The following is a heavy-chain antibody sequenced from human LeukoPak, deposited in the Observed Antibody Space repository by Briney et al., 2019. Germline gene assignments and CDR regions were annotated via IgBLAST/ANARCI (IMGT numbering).Heavy chain of an antibody. Sequence: GGSLRLSCAASGFTFSDYYMSWIRQAPGKGLEWVSYISSSGSTIYYADSVKGRFTISRDNDKNSLYLQMNSLRAEDTAVYYCARAGEPYYYGSGSLNWFDPWGQGTLDTVSS. D-gene: IGHD3-10*01. V-gene: IGHV3-11*01. CDR3: ARAGEPYYYGSGSLNWFDP. CDR2: ISSSGSTI. J-gene: IGHJ5*02. CDR1: GFTFSDYY.